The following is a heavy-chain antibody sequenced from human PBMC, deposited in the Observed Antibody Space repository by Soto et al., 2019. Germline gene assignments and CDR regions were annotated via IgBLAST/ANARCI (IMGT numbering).Heavy chain of an antibody. CDR2: INPGGSST. CDR1: GYTFTTYY. Sequence: QVHLVQSGAEVKEPGASVKVSCKASGYTFTTYYMHWVRQAPGQGLEWMGIINPGGSSTNYAQKLQGRVTMTRDTSTSTVYMAMSSLRSEDTAVYCCARDYDSYGGMDVWGQGTTVTVSS. J-gene: IGHJ6*02. V-gene: IGHV1-46*01. CDR3: ARDYDSYGGMDV. D-gene: IGHD5-12*01.